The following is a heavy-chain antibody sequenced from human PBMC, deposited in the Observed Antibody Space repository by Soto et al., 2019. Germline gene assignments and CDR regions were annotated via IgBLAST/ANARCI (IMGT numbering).Heavy chain of an antibody. Sequence: GGSLRLSCAASGFTFSSYAMSWVRQAPGKGLEWVSAISGSGGSAYYADSVKGRFTISRDNSKNTLYLQMNSLRAEDTAVYYCAKDFEFYYYDSSGYFYGMDVWGQGTTVTVSS. V-gene: IGHV3-23*01. D-gene: IGHD3-22*01. J-gene: IGHJ6*02. CDR1: GFTFSSYA. CDR2: ISGSGGSA. CDR3: AKDFEFYYYDSSGYFYGMDV.